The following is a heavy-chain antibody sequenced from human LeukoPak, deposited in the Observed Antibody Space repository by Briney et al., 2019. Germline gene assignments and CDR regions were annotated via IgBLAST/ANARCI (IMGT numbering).Heavy chain of an antibody. CDR1: GFTFSSYW. CDR3: ARLILWETSNAFDI. CDR2: INHNGNVN. D-gene: IGHD1-26*01. V-gene: IGHV3-7*03. J-gene: IGHJ3*02. Sequence: GGSLRLSCAASGFTFSSYWMNWARQAPGKGLEWVASINHNGNVNYYVDSVKGRFTISRDNAKNSVHLQMNSLRAEDTAVYFCARLILWETSNAFDIWGQGTMVTVSS.